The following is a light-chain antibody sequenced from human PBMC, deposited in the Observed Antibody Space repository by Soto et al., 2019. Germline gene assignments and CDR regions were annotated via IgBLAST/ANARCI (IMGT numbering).Light chain of an antibody. J-gene: IGKJ3*01. CDR2: GAS. CDR3: QQYGSSPVT. V-gene: IGKV3-20*01. CDR1: QSVSSSY. Sequence: IVLTQSPATLSLSPGERATLFCRASQSVSSSYLAWYQQKPGQAPRLLIYGASSRATGIPDRFSGSGSGTDFTLTISRLEPEDFAVYYCQQYGSSPVTFGPGTKVDI.